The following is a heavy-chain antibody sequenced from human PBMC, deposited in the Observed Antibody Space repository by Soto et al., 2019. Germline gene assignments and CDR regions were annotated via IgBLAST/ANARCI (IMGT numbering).Heavy chain of an antibody. V-gene: IGHV4-39*01. D-gene: IGHD3-22*01. CDR2: MYSGGNT. CDR1: GGTFSSSTYY. CDR3: ARQPYDSTGYYYGA. J-gene: IGHJ5*02. Sequence: PSETLYLTCTVSGGTFSSSTYYWGLIRQPPGKGLEWIGSMYSGGNTYYNPSLKSRVTVSVDTSKNHFSLKLTSVTAADTAMYYCARQPYDSTGYYYGAWGQGTLVTVSS.